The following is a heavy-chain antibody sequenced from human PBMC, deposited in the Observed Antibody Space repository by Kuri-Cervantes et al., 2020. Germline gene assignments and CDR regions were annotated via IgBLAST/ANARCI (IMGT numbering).Heavy chain of an antibody. CDR3: ARRWLSRRKYYYDSSGYSFDY. CDR1: GYSFTSYW. D-gene: IGHD3-22*01. J-gene: IGHJ4*02. V-gene: IGHV5-51*01. Sequence: GESLKISCKGSGYSFTSYWIGWVRQMPGKGLEWMGIIYPGDSDTRYSPSFQGQVTISADKSISTAYLQWSSLKASDTAMYYCARRWLSRRKYYYDSSGYSFDYWGQGTLVTVSS. CDR2: IYPGDSDT.